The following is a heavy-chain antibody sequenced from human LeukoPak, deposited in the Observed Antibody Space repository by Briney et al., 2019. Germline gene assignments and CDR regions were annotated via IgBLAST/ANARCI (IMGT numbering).Heavy chain of an antibody. J-gene: IGHJ5*02. D-gene: IGHD3-3*01. CDR2: ISYDGSNK. CDR1: GFPFSSYW. V-gene: IGHV3-30*03. Sequence: GSLRLSCAASGFPFSSYWMSWVRQAPGKGLEWVAVISYDGSNKYYADSVKGRFTISRDNSKNTLYLQMNSLRAEDTAVYYCARDSLEPWGQGTLVTVSS. CDR3: ARDSLEP.